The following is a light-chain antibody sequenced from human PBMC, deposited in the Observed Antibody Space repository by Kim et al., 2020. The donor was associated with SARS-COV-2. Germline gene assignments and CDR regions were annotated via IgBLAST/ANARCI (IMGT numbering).Light chain of an antibody. V-gene: IGLV2-14*03. CDR1: ASYVGGYNY. CDR3: SSYTSSSTYV. J-gene: IGLJ1*01. Sequence: GLSITITCTGTASYVGGYNYVSWYQQHPGKAPKLMIYDVSNRPSEVSNRFSGSKSGNTASLTISGLQAEDEADYYCSSYTSSSTYVFGTGTKVTVL. CDR2: DVS.